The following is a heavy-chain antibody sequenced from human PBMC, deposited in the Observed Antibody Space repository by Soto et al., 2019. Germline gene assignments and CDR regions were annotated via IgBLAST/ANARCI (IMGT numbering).Heavy chain of an antibody. V-gene: IGHV3-33*01. J-gene: IGHJ4*02. CDR1: GFTFSSYG. CDR2: IWYDGSNK. D-gene: IGHD2-21*02. Sequence: QVQLVESGGGVVQPGRSLRLSCAASGFTFSSYGMHWVRQAPGKGLEWVAVIWYDGSNKYYADSVKGRFTISRDNSKNTLHLQMNSQGAEDTAEYYCAREAPPRGCDCQPDYWGQGTLVTVSS. CDR3: AREAPPRGCDCQPDY.